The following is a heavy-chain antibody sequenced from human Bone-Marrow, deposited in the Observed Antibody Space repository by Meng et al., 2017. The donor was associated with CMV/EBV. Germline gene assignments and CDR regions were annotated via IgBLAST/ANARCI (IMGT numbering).Heavy chain of an antibody. CDR2: IRTDQSDR. J-gene: IGHJ4*02. CDR3: ARGGAQTDLDS. Sequence: ASVKVSCKASAYMLVSPAIISWVRQAPGQGLEWVGWIRTDQSDRKIAATFQGRVPLSAATTTSTVYMELRGLRSDDTAIYYCARGGAQTDLDSWGRGTLVTVSS. V-gene: IGHV1-18*04. D-gene: IGHD1-14*01. CDR1: AYMLVSPA.